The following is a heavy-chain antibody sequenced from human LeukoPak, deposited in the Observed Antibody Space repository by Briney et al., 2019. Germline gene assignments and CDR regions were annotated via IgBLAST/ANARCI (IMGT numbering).Heavy chain of an antibody. CDR2: IIPIFGTA. V-gene: IGHV1-69*13. CDR3: ARETRLYGSGSYYATAFDY. D-gene: IGHD3-10*01. J-gene: IGHJ4*02. Sequence: SVKVSCKASGGTFSSYAISWVRQAPGQGLEWMGGIIPIFGTANYAQKFQGRVTITADDSTSTAYMELSSLRSEDTAVYYCARETRLYGSGSYYATAFDYWGQGTLVTVSS. CDR1: GGTFSSYA.